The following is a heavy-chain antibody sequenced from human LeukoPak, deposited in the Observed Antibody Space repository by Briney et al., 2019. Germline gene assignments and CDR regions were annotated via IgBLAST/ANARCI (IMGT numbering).Heavy chain of an antibody. J-gene: IGHJ3*02. D-gene: IGHD2-2*01. CDR3: ASEPLRYCSSTSCYATGAFDI. CDR1: GGTFSSYA. CDR2: INTNTGNP. V-gene: IGHV7-4-1*02. Sequence: ASVKVSCKASGGTFSSYAISWVRQAPGQGLEWMGWINTNTGNPTYAQGFTGRFVFSLDTSVSTAYLQISSLKAEDTAVYYCASEPLRYCSSTSCYATGAFDIWGQGTMVTVSS.